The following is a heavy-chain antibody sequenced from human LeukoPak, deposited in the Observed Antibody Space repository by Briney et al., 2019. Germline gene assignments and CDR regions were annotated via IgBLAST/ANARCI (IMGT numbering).Heavy chain of an antibody. Sequence: GGSLRLSCAASGFTFSAYDINWVRQAPGKGLEWVSYISSSGSTIYYADSVKGRFAISRDNAKNSLYLQMNSLRAEDTAVYYCARVSARYYYYYMDVWGKGTTVTVSS. CDR3: ARVSARYYYYYMDV. CDR1: GFTFSAYD. V-gene: IGHV3-48*04. CDR2: ISSSGSTI. J-gene: IGHJ6*03.